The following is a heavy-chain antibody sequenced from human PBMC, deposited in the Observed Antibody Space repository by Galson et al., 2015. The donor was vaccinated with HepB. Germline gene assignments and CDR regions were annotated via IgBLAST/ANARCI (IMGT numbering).Heavy chain of an antibody. CDR2: IWYDGSNQ. J-gene: IGHJ4*02. D-gene: IGHD2-2*01. Sequence: SLRLSCAASGFTFSRHGMHWVRQAPGKGLEWVALIWYDGSNQYYGDSVKGRFTISRDNAKNTLYLQMNSLRVEETAVYYYAIEDPTVAVTVLDYWGQGTLVAVSS. V-gene: IGHV3-33*03. CDR1: GFTFSRHG. CDR3: AIEDPTVAVTVLDY.